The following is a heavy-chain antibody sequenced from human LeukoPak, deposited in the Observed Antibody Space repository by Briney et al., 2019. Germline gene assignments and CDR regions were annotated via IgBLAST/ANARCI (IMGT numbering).Heavy chain of an antibody. J-gene: IGHJ3*02. V-gene: IGHV5-51*01. CDR1: GYRFATYW. Sequence: GESLKISCKGSGYRFATYWIGWVRQVPGKGLEWMGIIYPGNSDTRYSPSFQGQVTMSADKSISTAYLQWSSLKASDTAMYYCARGSSASGGGAFDIWGQGTMVTVSS. D-gene: IGHD3-10*01. CDR2: IYPGNSDT. CDR3: ARGSSASGGGAFDI.